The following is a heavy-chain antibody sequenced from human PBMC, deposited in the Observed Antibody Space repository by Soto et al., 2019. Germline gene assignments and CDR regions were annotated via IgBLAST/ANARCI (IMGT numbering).Heavy chain of an antibody. J-gene: IGHJ6*02. CDR2: ITSKKYGGTP. CDR1: GFAFGDFA. CDR3: SRPPPERYSVYDFPMDV. V-gene: IGHV3-49*05. D-gene: IGHD5-12*01. Sequence: EVQLVESGGGLVKPGWSLRLSCITSGFAFGDFAMTWFRQAPGKGLEWVGFITSKKYGGTPQYAASVKGRVSIARDDSKSIAYLQMNNLKTDATAVYYCSRPPPERYSVYDFPMDVWGQGTTVTVSS.